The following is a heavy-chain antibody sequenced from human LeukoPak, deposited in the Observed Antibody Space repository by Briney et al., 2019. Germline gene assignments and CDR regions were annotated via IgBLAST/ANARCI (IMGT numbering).Heavy chain of an antibody. CDR1: GFTFSSYG. J-gene: IGHJ4*02. CDR2: IGTAGAK. CDR3: GRRRAAVRLFYY. D-gene: IGHD6-13*01. V-gene: IGHV3-13*01. Sequence: GGSLRLSCAASGFTFSSYGMHWVRQATGKGLEWVSSIGTAGAKTNQGSVKGGLTISRENAKNSLALKRNSLRGWDRAVYYCGRRRAAVRLFYYCGQGTLVTVSS.